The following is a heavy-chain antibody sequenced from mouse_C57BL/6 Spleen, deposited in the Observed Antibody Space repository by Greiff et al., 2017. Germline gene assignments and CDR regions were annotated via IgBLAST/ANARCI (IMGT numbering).Heavy chain of an antibody. CDR1: GYTFTGYW. Sequence: VQLQQSGAELVKPGASVKLSCKASGYTFTGYWMHWVKQRPGQGLEWIGMIHPNSGSTNYNEKFKSKATLTVDKSSSTAYMQLSSLTSEDSAVYYCARVTGRDFYFDYWGQGTTLTVSS. CDR3: ARVTGRDFYFDY. J-gene: IGHJ2*01. D-gene: IGHD4-1*01. CDR2: IHPNSGST. V-gene: IGHV1-64*01.